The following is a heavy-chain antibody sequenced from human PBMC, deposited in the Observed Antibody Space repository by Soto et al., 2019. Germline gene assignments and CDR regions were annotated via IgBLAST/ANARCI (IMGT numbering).Heavy chain of an antibody. V-gene: IGHV3-23*01. CDR1: GFTFSSYA. CDR2: ISGSGGST. Sequence: GGSLRLSCAASGFTFSSYAMSWVRQAPGKGLEWVSAISGSGGSTYYADSVKGRFTISRDNSKNTLYLQMNSLRAEDTAVYYCATVPDYGDPTEYFQHWGQGTLVTVSS. CDR3: ATVPDYGDPTEYFQH. J-gene: IGHJ1*01. D-gene: IGHD4-17*01.